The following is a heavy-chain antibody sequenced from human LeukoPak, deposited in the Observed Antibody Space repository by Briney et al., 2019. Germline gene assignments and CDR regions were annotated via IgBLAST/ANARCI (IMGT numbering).Heavy chain of an antibody. CDR1: GYTFTSYY. Sequence: ASVKVSCNASGYTFTSYYMHWVRQAPGQGLEWMGIINPSGGSTSYAQKFQGRVTMTRDTSTSTVYMELSSLRSEDTAVYYCARAGWYSSSWYGDAFDIWGQGTMVTVSS. CDR2: INPSGGST. J-gene: IGHJ3*02. V-gene: IGHV1-46*01. CDR3: ARAGWYSSSWYGDAFDI. D-gene: IGHD6-13*01.